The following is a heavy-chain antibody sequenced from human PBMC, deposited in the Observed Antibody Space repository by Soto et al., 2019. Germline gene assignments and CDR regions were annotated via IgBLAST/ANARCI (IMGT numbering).Heavy chain of an antibody. CDR2: ISSSGSTI. D-gene: IGHD3-22*01. V-gene: IGHV3-48*03. CDR1: GFPFSRYE. J-gene: IGHJ3*02. Sequence: GVSLRLSCASSGFPFSRYEMNWVRQAPGKGLEWVSYISSSGSTIYYADSVKGRFTISRDNAKNSLYLQMNSLRAEDTAVYYCARGHPMVVVVIHDAFDIWGQGTMVTVSS. CDR3: ARGHPMVVVVIHDAFDI.